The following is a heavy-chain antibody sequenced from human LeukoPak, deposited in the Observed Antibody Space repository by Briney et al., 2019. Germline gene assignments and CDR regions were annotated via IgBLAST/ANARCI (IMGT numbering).Heavy chain of an antibody. CDR3: VSHEGRTTLDY. CDR2: ISNSGST. D-gene: IGHD1-7*01. CDR1: GGSISPYY. Sequence: SDTLSLTCTVSGGSISPYYWSWMRKPPGKGLEWIGYISNSGSTYYNTSLKSRVTILVDTSKNQFSLNLNSVTAADTAVYYCVSHEGRTTLDYWGQGTLVTVSS. V-gene: IGHV4-59*08. J-gene: IGHJ4*02.